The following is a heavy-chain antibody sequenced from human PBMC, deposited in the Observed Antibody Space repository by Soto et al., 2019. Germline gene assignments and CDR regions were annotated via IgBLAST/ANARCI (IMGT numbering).Heavy chain of an antibody. Sequence: EVQLVESGGGLVQPGGSLRLSCAASGFTFSSDSMNWVRQAPGKGLEGVSYISSSGSTIYYADSVKGRFTISRDNAKNALYLQMNSLRDEDTAVYYCARPRYCSGCSCYNDYWGQGTLVTVSS. V-gene: IGHV3-48*02. D-gene: IGHD2-15*01. CDR3: ARPRYCSGCSCYNDY. CDR2: ISSSGSTI. J-gene: IGHJ4*02. CDR1: GFTFSSDS.